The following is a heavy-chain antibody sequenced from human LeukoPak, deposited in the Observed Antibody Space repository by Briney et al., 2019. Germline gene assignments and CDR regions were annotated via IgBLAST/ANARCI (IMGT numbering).Heavy chain of an antibody. CDR3: ARAESSNYYYYGMDV. CDR2: ISSSSSYI. D-gene: IGHD3-10*01. V-gene: IGHV3-21*01. J-gene: IGHJ6*02. Sequence: GGSLRLSCAASGFTFSSYSMNWVRQAPGKGLEWVSSISSSSSYIYYADSVKGRFTISRDNAKNSLYLQMNSLRAEDTAVYYCARAESSNYYYYGMDVWGQGTTVTVSS. CDR1: GFTFSSYS.